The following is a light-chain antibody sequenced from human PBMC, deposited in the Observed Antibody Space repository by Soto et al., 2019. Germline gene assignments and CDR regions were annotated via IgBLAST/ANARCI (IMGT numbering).Light chain of an antibody. Sequence: DIQMSQSPSTLSASVGDSVTITCRASQNIRNLLAWYQQKPGKAPNPLIYDASSLKSGVPSRFSGSGSGTEFTLTISGLQSDDFAIYYCQQYYNWPPYTFGQGTRLQIK. CDR2: DAS. J-gene: IGKJ2*01. CDR3: QQYYNWPPYT. V-gene: IGKV1-5*01. CDR1: QNIRNL.